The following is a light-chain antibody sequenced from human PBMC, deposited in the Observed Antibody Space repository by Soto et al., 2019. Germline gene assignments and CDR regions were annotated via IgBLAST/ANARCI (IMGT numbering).Light chain of an antibody. CDR3: HQYGISPPVT. CDR2: GAS. Sequence: EIVLTQSPGTLSLSPGERATLSCRASQSVSSSYLAWYQQKPGQAPRLLINGASSRATGIPHRISGSRSGTDFTLIISRLEPEDFAMYYCHQYGISPPVTFGQGTRLENK. V-gene: IGKV3-20*01. J-gene: IGKJ5*01. CDR1: QSVSSSY.